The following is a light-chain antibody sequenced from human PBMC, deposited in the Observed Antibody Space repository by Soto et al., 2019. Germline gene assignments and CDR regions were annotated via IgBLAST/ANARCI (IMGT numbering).Light chain of an antibody. CDR3: QQYSSYST. Sequence: DIQMTQSPSSLSASVGDRVTITCRASQSISNWLAWYQQKPGKAPKLLIYDASTLESGVPSRLSGGGFGTDFTLTIRSLQPDDFATYYCQQYSSYSTFGHGTKVEMK. V-gene: IGKV1-5*01. J-gene: IGKJ1*01. CDR1: QSISNW. CDR2: DAS.